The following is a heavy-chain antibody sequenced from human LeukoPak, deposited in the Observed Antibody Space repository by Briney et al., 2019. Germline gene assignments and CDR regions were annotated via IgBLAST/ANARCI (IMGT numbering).Heavy chain of an antibody. V-gene: IGHV1-69*02. Sequence: SVKVSCKASGGTYSSYSINWVRQAPGQGLEWMGRVLPVLGLSKTAQNFQGRVTITADKSTSTAYMELSSLRSEDTAVYYCARPDTAMVGDYFDYWGQGTLVTVSS. CDR3: ARPDTAMVGDYFDY. CDR2: VLPVLGLS. D-gene: IGHD5-18*01. J-gene: IGHJ4*02. CDR1: GGTYSSYS.